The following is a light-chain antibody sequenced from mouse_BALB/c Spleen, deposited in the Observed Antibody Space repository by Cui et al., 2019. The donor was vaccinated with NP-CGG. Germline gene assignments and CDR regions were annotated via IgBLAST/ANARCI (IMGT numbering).Light chain of an antibody. CDR1: TGAVTTSNY. V-gene: IGLV1*01. CDR3: ALWYSNHWV. CDR2: GTN. J-gene: IGLJ1*01. Sequence: QAVVTQESALTTSPGDTVTPTCRSSTGAVTTSNYANWVQEKPDHLFTGLIGGTNNRAPGVPARFSGSLIGDKAALTIPGAQTEDEAIYFCALWYSNHWVFGGGTKLTVL.